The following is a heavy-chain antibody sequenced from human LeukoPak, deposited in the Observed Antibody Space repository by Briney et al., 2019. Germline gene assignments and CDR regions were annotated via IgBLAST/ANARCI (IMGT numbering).Heavy chain of an antibody. CDR3: ARLGVAATDDAFDI. CDR1: GGSISSYY. D-gene: IGHD2-15*01. V-gene: IGHV4-59*08. CDR2: IYYSGST. Sequence: SETLSLTCTVSGGSISSYYWSWIRQPPGKGLEWIGYIYYSGSTNYNPSLKSRVTISVDTSKNQFSLKLSSVTAADTAVCYCARLGVAATDDAFDIWGQGTMVTVSS. J-gene: IGHJ3*02.